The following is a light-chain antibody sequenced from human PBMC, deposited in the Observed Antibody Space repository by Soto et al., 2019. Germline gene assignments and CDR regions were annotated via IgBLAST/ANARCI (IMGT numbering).Light chain of an antibody. CDR3: SSYTSSSTRV. J-gene: IGLJ1*01. CDR1: SSDVGAYNY. V-gene: IGLV2-14*01. Sequence: QSVLTQPASVSASPGQSITISCTGTSSDVGAYNYVSWYQQHPGKAPKLMIYDVSNRPSGVSNRFSGSKSGNTASLTISGLQAEDEADYYCSSYTSSSTRVFGPGTKVTVL. CDR2: DVS.